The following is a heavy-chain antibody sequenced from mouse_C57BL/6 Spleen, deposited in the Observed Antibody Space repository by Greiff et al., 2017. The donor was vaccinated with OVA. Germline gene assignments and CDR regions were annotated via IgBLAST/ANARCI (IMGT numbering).Heavy chain of an antibody. Sequence: VQLKQSGAELVRPGSSVKMSCKTSGYTFTSYGINWVKQRPGQGLEWIGYIYLGNGYTEYNEKFKGKATLTSDTSSSTAYMQLSSLTSEDSAVYFCAYGSSSSWFAYWGQGTLVTVSA. CDR2: IYLGNGYT. CDR3: AYGSSSSWFAY. J-gene: IGHJ3*01. CDR1: GYTFTSYG. V-gene: IGHV1-58*01. D-gene: IGHD1-1*01.